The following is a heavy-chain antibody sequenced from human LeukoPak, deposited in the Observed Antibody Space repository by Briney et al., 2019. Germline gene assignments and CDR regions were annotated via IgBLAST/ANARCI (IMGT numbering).Heavy chain of an antibody. Sequence: SCQASARTFSSYAMSWVRRAPGKGAEWVSAISGSGGSTYYADSVKGRFTIPRANSKTTLHLQRNSVRGEDTAVYYCANEPHPVLWPFWGKGTMVTVSS. CDR1: ARTFSSYA. J-gene: IGHJ3*01. V-gene: IGHV3-23*01. CDR3: ANEPHPVLWPF. D-gene: IGHD2-21*01. CDR2: ISGSGGST.